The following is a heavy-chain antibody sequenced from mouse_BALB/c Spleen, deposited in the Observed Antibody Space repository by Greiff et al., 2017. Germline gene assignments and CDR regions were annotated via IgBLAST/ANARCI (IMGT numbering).Heavy chain of an antibody. Sequence: EVQGVESGGGLVKPGGSLKLSCAASGFTFSSYAMSWVRQSPEKRLEWVAEISSGGSYTYYPDTVTGRFTISRDNAKNTLYLEMSSLRSEDTAMYYCAREGGYYYGSLDYWGQGTTLTVSS. J-gene: IGHJ2*01. V-gene: IGHV5-9-4*01. CDR2: ISSGGSYT. CDR3: AREGGYYYGSLDY. D-gene: IGHD1-1*01. CDR1: GFTFSSYA.